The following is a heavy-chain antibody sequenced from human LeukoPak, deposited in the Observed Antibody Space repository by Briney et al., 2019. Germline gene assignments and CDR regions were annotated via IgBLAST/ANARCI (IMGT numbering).Heavy chain of an antibody. CDR1: GGSISSSNW. V-gene: IGHV4-4*02. D-gene: IGHD3-9*01. Sequence: SGTLSLTCAASGGSISSSNWWSWVRQPPGKGLEWIGEIYHSGSTNYNPSLKSRVTISVDTSKNQFSLKLSSVTAADTAVYYCARSNDILTGRPGLTNWGQGTLVTVSS. CDR2: IYHSGST. CDR3: ARSNDILTGRPGLTN. J-gene: IGHJ4*02.